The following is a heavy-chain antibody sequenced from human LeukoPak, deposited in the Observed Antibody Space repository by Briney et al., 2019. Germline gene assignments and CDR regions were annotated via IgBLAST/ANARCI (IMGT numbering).Heavy chain of an antibody. CDR2: ISAYNGNT. D-gene: IGHD2-2*01. CDR3: ARDVGDIVTIPAAISVP. V-gene: IGHV1-18*01. CDR1: GYTFSSYG. Sequence: ASVKVSCKASGYTFSSYGISGVRQAPGQGLEWMGWISAYNGNTNYAQMLQGRVTMTTDTPTSTAYMEVRSLRSDDTAMYYCARDVGDIVTIPAAISVPWGQGTLVTVSS. J-gene: IGHJ5*02.